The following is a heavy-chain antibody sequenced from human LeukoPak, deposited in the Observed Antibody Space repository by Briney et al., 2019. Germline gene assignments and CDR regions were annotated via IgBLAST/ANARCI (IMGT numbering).Heavy chain of an antibody. J-gene: IGHJ6*03. D-gene: IGHD3-3*01. CDR1: GYTFTGYY. V-gene: IGHV1-2*02. CDR2: INPNSGGT. Sequence: ASVKVSCKASGYTFTGYYMHWVRQAPGQGSEWMGWINPNSGGTDYAQKFQGRVTMTRDTSISTAYMEMSRLRSGDTAVYYCARDDRRITVFGVDHYYYYMDVWGKGTTVTVSS. CDR3: ARDDRRITVFGVDHYYYYMDV.